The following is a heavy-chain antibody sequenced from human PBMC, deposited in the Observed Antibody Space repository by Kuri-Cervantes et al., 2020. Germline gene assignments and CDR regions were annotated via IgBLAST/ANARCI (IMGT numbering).Heavy chain of an antibody. V-gene: IGHV3-7*01. CDR3: ARDRGGYCSGGSCYGPEYFFDY. CDR2: IKQDGSEK. Sequence: LSLTCAASGFTFSDYYMSWIRQAPGKGLEWVANIKQDGSEKYYVDSVKGRFIISRDNAKNSLYLQMNSLRAEDTAVYYCARDRGGYCSGGSCYGPEYFFDYWGQGALVTVSS. D-gene: IGHD2-15*01. CDR1: GFTFSDYY. J-gene: IGHJ4*02.